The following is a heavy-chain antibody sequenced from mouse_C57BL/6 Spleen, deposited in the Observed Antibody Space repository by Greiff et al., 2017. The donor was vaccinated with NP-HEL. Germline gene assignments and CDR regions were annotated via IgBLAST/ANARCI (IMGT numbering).Heavy chain of an antibody. J-gene: IGHJ2*01. CDR2: INPSTGGT. CDR1: GYSFTGYY. V-gene: IGHV1-42*01. CDR3: ARRGTSNYFDY. D-gene: IGHD3-3*01. Sequence: EVKLQQSGPELVKPGASVKISCKASGYSFTGYYMNWVKQSPEKSLEWIGEINPSTGGTTYNQKFKAKATLTVDKSSSTAYMQLKSLTSEDSAVYYCARRGTSNYFDYWGQGTTLTVSS.